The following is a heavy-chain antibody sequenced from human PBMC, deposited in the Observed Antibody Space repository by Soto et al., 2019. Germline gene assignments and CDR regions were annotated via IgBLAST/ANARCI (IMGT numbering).Heavy chain of an antibody. CDR1: GFTFSSYA. V-gene: IGHV3-30-3*01. J-gene: IGHJ4*02. Sequence: GSLRLSCAASGFTFSSYAMRWVRQAPGKGLEWVAVISYDGSNKYYADSVKGRFTISRDNSKNTLYLQMNSLRAEDTAVYYCARGGQDTMIVVATCFDYWGQGTLVTVSS. CDR2: ISYDGSNK. CDR3: ARGGQDTMIVVATCFDY. D-gene: IGHD3-22*01.